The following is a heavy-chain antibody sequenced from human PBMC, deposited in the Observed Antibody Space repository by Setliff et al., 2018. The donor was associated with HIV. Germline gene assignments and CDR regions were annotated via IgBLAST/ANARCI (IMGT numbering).Heavy chain of an antibody. V-gene: IGHV3-23*01. D-gene: IGHD2-21*01. CDR3: TTGTRLVD. Sequence: ETLSLTCTVSGDSITGRWLSWIRQTPGKGLEWVSAIGGSGTYYADSVKGRFTISRDKSKNTVFLQMNSLKIEDTAVYYCTTGTRLVDWGQGALVTVSS. CDR2: IGGSGT. CDR1: GDSITGRW. J-gene: IGHJ4*02.